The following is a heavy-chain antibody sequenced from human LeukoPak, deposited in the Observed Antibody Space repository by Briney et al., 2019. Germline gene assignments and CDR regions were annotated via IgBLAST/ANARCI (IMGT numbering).Heavy chain of an antibody. CDR2: IYSGGST. CDR1: GFTVSSNY. CDR3: ARDYGSSTGNWFDP. D-gene: IGHD2-2*01. V-gene: IGHV3-53*01. J-gene: IGHJ5*02. Sequence: GGSLRLSCAASGFTVSSNYMSWVRQAPGKGLEWVSVIYSGGSTYYADSVKGRFTISRDNSKNTLYLQMNSLRAEDTAVYYCARDYGSSTGNWFDPWGQGTLVTVSS.